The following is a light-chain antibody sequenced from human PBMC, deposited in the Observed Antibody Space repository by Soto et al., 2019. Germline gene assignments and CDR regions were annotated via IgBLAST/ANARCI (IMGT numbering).Light chain of an antibody. J-gene: IGKJ4*01. Sequence: DIVMTQSPESLAVSLGERATINCKSGHSVLYNSDNKNYLTWYQQKPGQPPKLLIYWASTRESGVPDRFSGSGSGTDFTLTISSLQAEDVAVYYCQQYYRTPLTFGGGTKVEIK. CDR3: QQYYRTPLT. CDR2: WAS. V-gene: IGKV4-1*01. CDR1: HSVLYNSDNKNY.